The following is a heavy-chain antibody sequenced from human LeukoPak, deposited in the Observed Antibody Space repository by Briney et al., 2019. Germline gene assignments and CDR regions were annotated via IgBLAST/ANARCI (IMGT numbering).Heavy chain of an antibody. D-gene: IGHD2-15*01. Sequence: HPGGSLRLSCAASGFTFSTYAMGWVRQAPGEGLEWVSSIKGGGGDPFYADSVRGRFTISRDKSKNTLYLQLNSLRAEDTAVYFCAQGGHDSNPFYYWGQGTLVTVSS. CDR1: GFTFSTYA. CDR2: IKGGGGDP. CDR3: AQGGHDSNPFYY. J-gene: IGHJ4*02. V-gene: IGHV3-23*01.